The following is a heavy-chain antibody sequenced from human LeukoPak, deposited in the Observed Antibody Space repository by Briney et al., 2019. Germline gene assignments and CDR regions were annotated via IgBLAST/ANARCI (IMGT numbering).Heavy chain of an antibody. V-gene: IGHV3-7*01. J-gene: IGHJ3*01. D-gene: IGHD3-22*01. CDR2: IRQDGSQK. CDR3: TRDLSYYDSSGYYDNFDV. Sequence: GGSLRLSCTASGFTFSSYWMIWVRQAPGKGLEWVANIRQDGSQKNYVDSVKGRFTISRDNTKKSLYLQMNSLRVEDTAVYYCTRDLSYYDSSGYYDNFDVWGQGTMVTVSS. CDR1: GFTFSSYW.